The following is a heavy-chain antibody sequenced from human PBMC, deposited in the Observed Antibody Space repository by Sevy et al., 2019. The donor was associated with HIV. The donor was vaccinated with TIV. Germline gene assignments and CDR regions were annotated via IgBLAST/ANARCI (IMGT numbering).Heavy chain of an antibody. CDR3: ARRIDYWKTLNWFDP. CDR2: ISYDGSNK. D-gene: IGHD1-1*01. V-gene: IGHV3-30*03. CDR1: GFTFSSYG. Sequence: GGSLRLSCAASGFTFSSYGMHWVRQAPGKGLEWVAVISYDGSNKYYADSVKGRFTISRDNSKNTLYLQMNSLRAEDTAVYYCARRIDYWKTLNWFDPWGHGTLVTVSS. J-gene: IGHJ5*02.